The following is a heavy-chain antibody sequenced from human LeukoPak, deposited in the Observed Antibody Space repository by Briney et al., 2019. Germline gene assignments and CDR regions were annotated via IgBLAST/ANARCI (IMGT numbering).Heavy chain of an antibody. Sequence: GRSLRLSWAASGFTVADHAMDWVRQAPGKGLEWASGISWHSGSIGYADSVKGRFTISRDNAKKSLYLQMNSLRDEDTALYVCAIDASWDVETPDAFDIWGQGTMVTVSS. CDR3: AIDASWDVETPDAFDI. CDR1: GFTVADHA. D-gene: IGHD1-26*01. V-gene: IGHV3-9*01. CDR2: ISWHSGSI. J-gene: IGHJ3*02.